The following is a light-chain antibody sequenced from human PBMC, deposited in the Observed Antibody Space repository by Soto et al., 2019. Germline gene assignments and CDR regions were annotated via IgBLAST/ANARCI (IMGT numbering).Light chain of an antibody. J-gene: IGKJ5*01. CDR2: AAS. CDR1: QNIGTH. V-gene: IGKV1-39*01. CDR3: QQAYIIPPIT. Sequence: DIQMTQSPVSLSASVGDRVTIACRASQNIGTHLNWYQQKVGRAPNLLIYAASTLQSGVPSRFSGSGSGREFTLTISSLLPEDFATYYCQQAYIIPPITFGQGTRLEIK.